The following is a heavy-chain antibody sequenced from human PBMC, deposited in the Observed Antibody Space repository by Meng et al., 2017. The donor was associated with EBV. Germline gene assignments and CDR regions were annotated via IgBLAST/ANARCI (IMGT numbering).Heavy chain of an antibody. V-gene: IGHV2-5*02. Sequence: ITLKGSGPLPGKPTQTPTLTCTFSGFSLSTRGVGLGLIRQPPGKALEWLALIYWDDDKRYSPSLKSRLTITKDTSKNQVVLTMTNMDPADAATYYCAHIIAARPFDYWGQGTLVTVSS. CDR2: IYWDDDK. CDR1: GFSLSTRGVG. J-gene: IGHJ4*02. D-gene: IGHD6-6*01. CDR3: AHIIAARPFDY.